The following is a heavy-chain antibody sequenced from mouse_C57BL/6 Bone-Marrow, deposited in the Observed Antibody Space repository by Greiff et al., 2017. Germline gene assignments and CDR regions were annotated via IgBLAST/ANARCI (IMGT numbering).Heavy chain of an antibody. J-gene: IGHJ4*01. Sequence: QVQLKQPGAELVKPGASVKMSCKASGYTFTSYWITWVKQRPGQGLEWIGDIYPGSGSTNYNEKFKSKATLTVDTSSSTAYMQLSSLTSEDSAVYYCARKLGHYYAMDYWGQGTSVTVSS. CDR3: ARKLGHYYAMDY. V-gene: IGHV1-55*01. CDR1: GYTFTSYW. D-gene: IGHD4-1*01. CDR2: IYPGSGST.